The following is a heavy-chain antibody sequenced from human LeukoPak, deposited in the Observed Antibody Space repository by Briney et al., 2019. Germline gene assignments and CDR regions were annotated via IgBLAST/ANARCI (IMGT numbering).Heavy chain of an antibody. CDR1: GFTFSSYA. CDR2: ISGSGGST. CDR3: AKQGYCGGGSCYAWYFDY. J-gene: IGHJ4*02. D-gene: IGHD2-15*01. Sequence: PGGSLRLSCAASGFTFSSYAMNWVRQAPGKGLEWVSTISGSGGSTYYADSVKGRFTISRDNPKNTLYLEMNSLRAGDTAVYHCAKQGYCGGGSCYAWYFDYWGQGTLVTVSS. V-gene: IGHV3-23*01.